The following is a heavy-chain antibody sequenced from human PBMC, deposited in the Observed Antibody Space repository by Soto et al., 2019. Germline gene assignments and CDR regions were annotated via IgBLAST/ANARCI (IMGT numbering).Heavy chain of an antibody. CDR1: GYTFTGYY. D-gene: IGHD1-7*01. CDR3: ARESGENWTYEAH. CDR2: INPQTGGT. V-gene: IGHV1-2*02. Sequence: QVQLVQSGAEVKTPGASVRVSCKASGYTFTGYYIHWVREAPGQGLEWMGWINPQTGGTSYAQKFQGRVTLSRDTSINTAYLELSRLRFDDAAVYFCARESGENWTYEAHWGQGTLVTVSS. J-gene: IGHJ1*01.